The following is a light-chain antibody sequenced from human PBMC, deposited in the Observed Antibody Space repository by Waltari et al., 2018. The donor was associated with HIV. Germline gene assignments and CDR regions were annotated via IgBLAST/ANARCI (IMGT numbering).Light chain of an antibody. J-gene: IGLJ2*01. CDR2: KNN. V-gene: IGLV1-51*02. Sequence: QSVLTQPPSVSAATGQKVTISCSGSNSNIENNSVSWYQQVSGTAPKLLISKNNMRPSGIPDRFSGSKSGTSATLAITGLQTGDEATYYCVTWDASLSEVVFGGGTNLTVL. CDR1: NSNIENNS. CDR3: VTWDASLSEVV.